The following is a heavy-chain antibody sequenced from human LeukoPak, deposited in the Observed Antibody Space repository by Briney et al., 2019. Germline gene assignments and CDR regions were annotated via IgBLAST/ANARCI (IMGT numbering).Heavy chain of an antibody. D-gene: IGHD1-26*01. CDR3: ARDSVYSGSSLDY. J-gene: IGHJ4*02. V-gene: IGHV4-34*01. CDR1: GGSFSGYY. CDR2: INHSGST. Sequence: SETLSLTCAVYGGSFSGYYWSWIRQPPGKGLEWIGEINHSGSTNYNPSLKSRVTISVDTSKNQFSLKLSSVTAADTAVYYCARDSVYSGSSLDYWGQGTLVTVSS.